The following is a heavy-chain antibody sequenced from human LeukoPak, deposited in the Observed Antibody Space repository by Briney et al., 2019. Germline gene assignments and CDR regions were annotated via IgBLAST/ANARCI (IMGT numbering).Heavy chain of an antibody. D-gene: IGHD1-14*01. V-gene: IGHV3-66*01. J-gene: IGHJ4*02. Sequence: PGGFLRLSCAASGFTVSSNYMSWVRQAPGKGLEWVSVIYSGGSTYYADSVKGRFTISRDNSKNTLYLQMNSLRAEDTAVYYCARSSFSSDPDSLWGQGTLVTVSS. CDR3: ARSSFSSDPDSL. CDR1: GFTVSSNY. CDR2: IYSGGST.